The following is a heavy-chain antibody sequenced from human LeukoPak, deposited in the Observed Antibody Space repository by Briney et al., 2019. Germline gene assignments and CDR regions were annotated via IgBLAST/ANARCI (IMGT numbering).Heavy chain of an antibody. Sequence: GGTLRLSCVASGVIFTTYGMHWVRQAPGRGLEWVAFIRLDGSKEDYGASVKGRFTISKDNSKSTLYLQMHSLRLEDTAVYYCAIVGVAAAAHWFAPWGEGSLVTV. V-gene: IGHV3-30*02. CDR3: AIVGVAAAAHWFAP. J-gene: IGHJ5*02. CDR1: GVIFTTYG. CDR2: IRLDGSKE. D-gene: IGHD6-13*01.